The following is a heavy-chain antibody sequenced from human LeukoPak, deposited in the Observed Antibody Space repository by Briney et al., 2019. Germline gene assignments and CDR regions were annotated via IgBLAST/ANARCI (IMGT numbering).Heavy chain of an antibody. CDR3: ARVNAYYDFWSGYLGP. V-gene: IGHV1-69*13. CDR1: GGTFSSYA. CDR2: IIPIFGTA. J-gene: IGHJ5*02. D-gene: IGHD3-3*01. Sequence: SVKVSCKASGGTFSSYAISWVRQAPGQGLEWMGGIIPIFGTANYAQKFQGRVTITADESTSTAYMELSSLRSEDRAVYYCARVNAYYDFWSGYLGPWGQGTLVTVAS.